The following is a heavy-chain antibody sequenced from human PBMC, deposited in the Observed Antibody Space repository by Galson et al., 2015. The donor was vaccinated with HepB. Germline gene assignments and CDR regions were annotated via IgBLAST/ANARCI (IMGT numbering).Heavy chain of an antibody. CDR2: INPSGGST. Sequence: SVKVSCKASGYTFTSYYMHWVRQAPGQGLEWMGIINPSGGSTSYAQKFQGRVTMTRDTSTSTVYMELSSLRSEDTAVYYCARGPVYYYDSSGYYPYYFDYWGQGTQVTVSS. CDR1: GYTFTSYY. V-gene: IGHV1-46*01. J-gene: IGHJ4*02. CDR3: ARGPVYYYDSSGYYPYYFDY. D-gene: IGHD3-22*01.